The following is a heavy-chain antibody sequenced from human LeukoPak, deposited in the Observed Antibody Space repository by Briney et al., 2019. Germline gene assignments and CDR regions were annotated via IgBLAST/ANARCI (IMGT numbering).Heavy chain of an antibody. Sequence: QTGGSLRLSCAASGFTFSSYWMSWVRQAPGKGLEWVANIKQDGSEKYYVGSVKGQFTISRDNAKNSLYLQMNSLRAEDTAVYYCAKVLRGGTTPRYYYYYMDVWGKGTTVTVSS. J-gene: IGHJ6*03. CDR3: AKVLRGGTTPRYYYYYMDV. CDR2: IKQDGSEK. V-gene: IGHV3-7*01. D-gene: IGHD1-7*01. CDR1: GFTFSSYW.